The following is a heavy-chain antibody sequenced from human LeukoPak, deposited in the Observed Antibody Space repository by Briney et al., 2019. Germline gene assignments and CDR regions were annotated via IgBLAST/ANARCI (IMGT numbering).Heavy chain of an antibody. Sequence: GGSLRLSCAASGFTFSSYEMSWVRQAPGKGLEWVSYISSSGSTIYYADSVKGRFTISRDNAKNSLYLQMNSLRAEDTAVYYCARGLPNWGSYYYYYYMDVWGKGTTVTVSS. CDR1: GFTFSSYE. CDR2: ISSSGSTI. J-gene: IGHJ6*03. CDR3: ARGLPNWGSYYYYYYMDV. V-gene: IGHV3-48*03. D-gene: IGHD7-27*01.